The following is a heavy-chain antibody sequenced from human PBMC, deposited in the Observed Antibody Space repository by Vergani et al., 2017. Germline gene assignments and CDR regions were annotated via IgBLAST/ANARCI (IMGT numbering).Heavy chain of an antibody. Sequence: EVQLLQSGGGAIQPGGSVRLSCAASGFTFSACPMTWVRQAPGKGLEWVSAISGSGGNTFYTDSVKGRFTISRDNSKDTLYLQMNSLRVEDTAIYYCAKARDPNCKGGNCYSYYYGLDLWGQGTTVTVSS. D-gene: IGHD2-21*01. CDR3: AKARDPNCKGGNCYSYYYGLDL. CDR1: GFTFSACP. J-gene: IGHJ6*02. V-gene: IGHV3-23*01. CDR2: ISGSGGNT.